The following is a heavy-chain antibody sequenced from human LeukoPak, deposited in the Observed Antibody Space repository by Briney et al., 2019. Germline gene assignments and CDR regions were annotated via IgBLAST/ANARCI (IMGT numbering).Heavy chain of an antibody. J-gene: IGHJ4*02. CDR3: ARDSITIFGVVTRFDY. D-gene: IGHD3-3*01. CDR1: GGSFSGYY. Sequence: PSETLSLTCAVYGGSFSGYYWSWIRQPAGKGLEWIGEINHSGSTNYNPSLKSRVTISVDTSKNQFSLKLSSVTAADTAVYYCARDSITIFGVVTRFDYWGQGTLVTVSS. CDR2: INHSGST. V-gene: IGHV4-34*01.